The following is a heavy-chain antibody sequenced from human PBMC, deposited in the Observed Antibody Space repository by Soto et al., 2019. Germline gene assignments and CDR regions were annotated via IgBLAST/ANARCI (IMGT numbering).Heavy chain of an antibody. D-gene: IGHD3-10*01. CDR3: ARFRGDALEI. V-gene: IGHV3-74*01. CDR1: GFTFSNYW. Sequence: EVQLVESGGGLVQPGGSLRLSCAVSGFTFSNYWMHWVRQAPGKGLVWVSTISPDGTIPDYTDSVKGRLAISRDNAKTTLFLQINSLRPEDTAVYYCARFRGDALEIWGQGTMVTVSS. J-gene: IGHJ3*02. CDR2: ISPDGTIP.